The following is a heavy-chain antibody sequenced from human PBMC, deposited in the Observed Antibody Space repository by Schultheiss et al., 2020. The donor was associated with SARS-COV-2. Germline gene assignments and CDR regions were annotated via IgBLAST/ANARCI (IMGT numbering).Heavy chain of an antibody. D-gene: IGHD6-19*01. CDR1: GFTFSSYG. J-gene: IGHJ4*02. Sequence: GESLKISCAASGFTFSSYGMHWVRQAPGKGLEWVAVISYDGSNKYYADSVKGRFTISRDNSKNTLYLQMNSLRAEDTAVYYCARGAVADNRADYWGQGTLVTVSS. CDR3: ARGAVADNRADY. V-gene: IGHV3-30*03. CDR2: ISYDGSNK.